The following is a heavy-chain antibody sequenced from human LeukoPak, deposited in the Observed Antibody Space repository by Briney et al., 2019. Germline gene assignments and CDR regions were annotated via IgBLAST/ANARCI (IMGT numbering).Heavy chain of an antibody. Sequence: SETLSLTCAVYGGSFSGYYWSWLRQPPGKGLEWIGEINHSGSTNYNPSLKSRVTISVDTSKNQFSLKLSSVTAADTAVYYCARGAVPAAILAYFDYWGQGTLVTVSS. CDR3: ARGAVPAAILAYFDY. V-gene: IGHV4-34*01. CDR2: INHSGST. CDR1: GGSFSGYY. D-gene: IGHD2-2*01. J-gene: IGHJ4*02.